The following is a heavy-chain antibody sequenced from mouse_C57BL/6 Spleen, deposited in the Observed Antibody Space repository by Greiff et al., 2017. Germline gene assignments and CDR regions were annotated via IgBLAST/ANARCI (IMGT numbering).Heavy chain of an antibody. CDR2: IYPRSGNT. CDR3: ASITTVPVRYFDV. Sequence: QVQLQQSGAELARPGASVKLSCKASGYTFTSYGISWVKQRTGQGLEWIGEIYPRSGNTYYNEKFKGKATMTADKSSSTAYMELRSLTSEESAVYFWASITTVPVRYFDVWGTGTTVTVSS. V-gene: IGHV1-81*01. J-gene: IGHJ1*03. CDR1: GYTFTSYG. D-gene: IGHD1-1*01.